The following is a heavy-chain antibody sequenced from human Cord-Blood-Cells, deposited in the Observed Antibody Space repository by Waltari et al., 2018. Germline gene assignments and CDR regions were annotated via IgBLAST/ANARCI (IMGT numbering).Heavy chain of an antibody. V-gene: IGHV3-30*04. Sequence: QVQLVESGGGVVQPGRSLRLSCAASGFTFSSYAMHWVRQAPGKGLEWVAVISYDGSNKYYADSAKGRFTISRDNSKNTLYLQMNSLRAEDTAVYYCARVAGPHWYFDLWGRGTLVTVSS. D-gene: IGHD1-1*01. CDR1: GFTFSSYA. J-gene: IGHJ2*01. CDR3: ARVAGPHWYFDL. CDR2: ISYDGSNK.